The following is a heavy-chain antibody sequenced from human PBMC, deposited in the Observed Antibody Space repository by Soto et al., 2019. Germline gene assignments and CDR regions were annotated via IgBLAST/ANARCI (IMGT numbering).Heavy chain of an antibody. D-gene: IGHD3-22*01. Sequence: ASVKVSCKVSGYTLTELSMHWVRQAPGKGLEWMGGFDPEDGETIHAQKFQGRVTMTEDTSTDTAYMELSSLRSEDTAVYYCSGVSGYPTYYYYGMDVWGQGTTVTVSS. CDR3: SGVSGYPTYYYYGMDV. J-gene: IGHJ6*02. CDR2: FDPEDGET. V-gene: IGHV1-24*01. CDR1: GYTLTELS.